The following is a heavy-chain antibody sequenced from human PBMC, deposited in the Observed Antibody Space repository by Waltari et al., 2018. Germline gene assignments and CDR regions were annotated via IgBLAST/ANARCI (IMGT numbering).Heavy chain of an antibody. D-gene: IGHD3-22*01. CDR1: GYHFVTQY. CDR2: IDPEDDET. J-gene: IGHJ1*01. V-gene: IGHV1-69-2*01. Sequence: EVQLVQSGPEVREPGTSVHISCKTSGYHFVTQYLHWVKQSPGKGPEWVGLIDPEDDETIYPDRFRGRVIMSADTSTDTAYLEIETLRSEDTAIYYCATDVSPKNVVTRPFESWGQGTLVTVSS. CDR3: ATDVSPKNVVTRPFES.